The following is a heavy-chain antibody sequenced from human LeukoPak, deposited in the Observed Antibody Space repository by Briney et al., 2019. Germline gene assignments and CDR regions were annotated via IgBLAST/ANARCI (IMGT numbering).Heavy chain of an antibody. CDR1: GGSISSNSYY. V-gene: IGHV4-39*01. Sequence: SETLSLTCTVSGGSISSNSYYWGWLRQPPGKGREFIGSIYYSGCTYYNPSLKSRVTISVDTSKNQLSLKLSYVTAADTAVYYCARLLDYGGNSVAFDIWGQGTMVTVSS. J-gene: IGHJ3*02. D-gene: IGHD4-23*01. CDR2: IYYSGCT. CDR3: ARLLDYGGNSVAFDI.